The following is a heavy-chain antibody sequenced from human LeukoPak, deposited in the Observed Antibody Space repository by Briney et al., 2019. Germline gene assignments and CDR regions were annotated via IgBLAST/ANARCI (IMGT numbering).Heavy chain of an antibody. Sequence: GGSLRLSCAASGFTFSSYGMHWVRQAPGKGLEWVAFIRYDGSNRYYADSVKGRFTISRDNSKNTLYLQMNSLRAEDTAVYYCAKPISNYYGSGSYDYWGQGTLVTVSS. CDR2: IRYDGSNR. J-gene: IGHJ4*02. V-gene: IGHV3-30*02. CDR3: AKPISNYYGSGSYDY. D-gene: IGHD3-10*01. CDR1: GFTFSSYG.